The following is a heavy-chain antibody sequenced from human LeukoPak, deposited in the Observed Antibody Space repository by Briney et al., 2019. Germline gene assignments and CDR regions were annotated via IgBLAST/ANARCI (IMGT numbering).Heavy chain of an antibody. CDR2: IWYDGSNK. D-gene: IGHD3-9*01. Sequence: PGGSLRLSCAASGFTFSSYGMHWVRQAPGKGLEWVAVIWYDGSNKYYAGSVKGRFTISRDNSKNTLYLQMDSLRAEDTAVYYCARDLTRYFLWGFLYYWGQGTLVTVSS. J-gene: IGHJ4*02. CDR3: ARDLTRYFLWGFLYY. V-gene: IGHV3-33*01. CDR1: GFTFSSYG.